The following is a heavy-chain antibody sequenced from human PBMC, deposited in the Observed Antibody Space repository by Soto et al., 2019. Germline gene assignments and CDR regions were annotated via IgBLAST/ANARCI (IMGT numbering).Heavy chain of an antibody. CDR1: GFTFSTYP. V-gene: IGHV3-64*01. CDR3: ASPTVTPHYGIDV. CDR2: ISGNGGST. Sequence: PGGSLRLSCAASGFTFSTYPMHWVRQGPGTGLEYVADISGNGGSTHYANSVKGRFTISRDNSKNTLYLQMNSLRAEDTAVYYCASPTVTPHYGIDVWGQGTTVTVSS. J-gene: IGHJ6*02. D-gene: IGHD4-17*01.